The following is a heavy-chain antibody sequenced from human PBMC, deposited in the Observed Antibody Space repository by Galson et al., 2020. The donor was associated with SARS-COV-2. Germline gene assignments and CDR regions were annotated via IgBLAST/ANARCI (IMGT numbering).Heavy chain of an antibody. D-gene: IGHD2-15*01. CDR1: GGSISSSSYY. V-gene: IGHV4-39*07. Sequence: SETLSLTCTVSGGSISSSSYYWGWIRQPPGKGLEWIGSIYYSGSTYYNPSLKSRVTISVDTSKNQFSLKLSSVTAADTAVYYCARDVAPLGYCSGGSCHRDGGLFDPWGQGTLVTVSS. CDR2: IYYSGST. J-gene: IGHJ5*02. CDR3: ARDVAPLGYCSGGSCHRDGGLFDP.